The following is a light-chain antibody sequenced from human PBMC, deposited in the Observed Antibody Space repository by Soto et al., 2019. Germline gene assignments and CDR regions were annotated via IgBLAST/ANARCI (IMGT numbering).Light chain of an antibody. J-gene: IGLJ1*01. Sequence: SVLTQPASVSGSPGQSITISCTGTSSDVGSYNLVSWYQQHPGKAPKLMIYEVSKRPSGVSNRFSGSKSGNTASLTISGLQAEDEADYYCCSYAGSFYVFGTGTKSPS. V-gene: IGLV2-23*02. CDR1: SSDVGSYNL. CDR3: CSYAGSFYV. CDR2: EVS.